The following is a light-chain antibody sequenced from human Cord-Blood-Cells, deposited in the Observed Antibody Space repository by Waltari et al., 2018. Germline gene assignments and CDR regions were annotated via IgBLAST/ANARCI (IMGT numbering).Light chain of an antibody. Sequence: EIVLTQSPATLSLSPGERAXLSCRASQSVSSYLAWYQQKPGQAPRLLIYDASNRATGIPARFSGSGSGTDFTLTISSLEPEDFAVYYCQQRSNSWTFGQGTKVEIK. CDR2: DAS. CDR1: QSVSSY. CDR3: QQRSNSWT. J-gene: IGKJ1*01. V-gene: IGKV3-11*01.